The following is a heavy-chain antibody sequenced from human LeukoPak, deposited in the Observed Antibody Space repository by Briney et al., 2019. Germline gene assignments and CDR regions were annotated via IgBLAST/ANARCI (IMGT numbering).Heavy chain of an antibody. V-gene: IGHV1-3*01. CDR3: ARGLWSAHGFGYYFDY. J-gene: IGHJ4*02. Sequence: ASVKVSCKASGYTFSIYAINWVRQAPGQRFEWMGWINAGNGHTKYSQNSQGRGTITRDTSASTVYMDLSSLRAEDTAVYYCARGLWSAHGFGYYFDYWGQGTLVTVSS. D-gene: IGHD2-2*03. CDR1: GYTFSIYA. CDR2: INAGNGHT.